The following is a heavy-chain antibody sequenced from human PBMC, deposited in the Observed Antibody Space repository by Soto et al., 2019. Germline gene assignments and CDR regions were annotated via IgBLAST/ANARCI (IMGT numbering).Heavy chain of an antibody. J-gene: IGHJ4*02. D-gene: IGHD3-22*01. CDR1: GFTFSSYA. CDR2: ISSNGGST. CDR3: VNLYYYDSSGYLDY. V-gene: IGHV3-64D*06. Sequence: GGSLRLSCSASGFTFSSYAMHWVRQAPGKGLEYVSAISSNGGSTYYADSVKGRFTISRDNSKDTLYLQMSSLRAEDTAVYYCVNLYYYDSSGYLDYWGQGTLVTVSS.